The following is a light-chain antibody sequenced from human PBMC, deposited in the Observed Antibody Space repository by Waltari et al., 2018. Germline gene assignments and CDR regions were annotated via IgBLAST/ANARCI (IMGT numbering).Light chain of an antibody. CDR2: GAS. CDR3: HQFGESPDT. Sequence: EIVLTQSPGTLSLSPGDGATLSCRASQNLSSSHLAWYLQKPGKAPRLLMNGASRRATGNPDRFSFSGSGTDFTLTISRLEPEDFAVFYCHQFGESPDTFGQGTRLEIK. V-gene: IGKV3-20*01. J-gene: IGKJ5*01. CDR1: QNLSSSH.